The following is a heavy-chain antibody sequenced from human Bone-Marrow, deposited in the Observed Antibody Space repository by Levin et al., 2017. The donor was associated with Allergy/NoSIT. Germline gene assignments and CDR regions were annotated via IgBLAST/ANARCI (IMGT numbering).Heavy chain of an antibody. D-gene: IGHD1-26*01. J-gene: IGHJ5*02. Sequence: GGSLRLSCAASGFRFNDYAMSWVRQAPGKGLEWVSAISGSGGPTYYADSVKGRFTLSRDNYKNTLYLQMNSLSAEDSAVYFCAKDRGKGASSRPTSWGQGTLVTVSS. CDR2: ISGSGGPT. CDR3: AKDRGKGASSRPTS. V-gene: IGHV3-23*01. CDR1: GFRFNDYA.